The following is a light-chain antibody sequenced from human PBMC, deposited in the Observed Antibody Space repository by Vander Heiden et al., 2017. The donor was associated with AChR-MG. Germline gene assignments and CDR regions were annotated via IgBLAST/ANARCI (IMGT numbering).Light chain of an antibody. Sequence: EIAFMQSPATLSLSPGEGATVSCRASQSVSSSYLAWYQQKPGQTPRLLIDGASSRATGIPDRCSGSGSGTDFTLTISRLEPEDFAVYYCQQYGSLFSWTFGQGTKVEIK. CDR2: GAS. V-gene: IGKV3-20*01. CDR1: QSVSSSY. CDR3: QQYGSLFSWT. J-gene: IGKJ1*01.